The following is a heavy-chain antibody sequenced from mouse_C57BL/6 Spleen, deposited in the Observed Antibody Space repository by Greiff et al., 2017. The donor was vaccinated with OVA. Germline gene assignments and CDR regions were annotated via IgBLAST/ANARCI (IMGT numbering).Heavy chain of an antibody. V-gene: IGHV5-17*01. CDR2: ISSGSSTI. CDR1: GFTFSDYG. CDR3: ARRDTTVVGYFDV. D-gene: IGHD1-1*01. J-gene: IGHJ1*03. Sequence: EVMLVESGGGLVKPGGSLKLSCAASGFTFSDYGMHWVRQAPEKGLEWVAYISSGSSTIYYAYTVNGRFTISRDNVKNTLFLQMTSLRSEDTAMYYCARRDTTVVGYFDVWGTGTTVTVSS.